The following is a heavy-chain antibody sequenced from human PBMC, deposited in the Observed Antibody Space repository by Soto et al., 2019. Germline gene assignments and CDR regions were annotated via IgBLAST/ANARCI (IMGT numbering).Heavy chain of an antibody. D-gene: IGHD2-2*01. J-gene: IGHJ6*02. V-gene: IGHV3-33*01. CDR1: GFTFAEYC. Sequence: GGSLSLAWAVAGFTFAEYCMRWVRQTAGKGLEWVAVIWYDGSRKYYTDSVKGRFTISRDNSENTLYLQMNSLRAEDTAVYYCARSHCSSSSCYYYGVDVCGQGTTVTVSS. CDR3: ARSHCSSSSCYYYGVDV. CDR2: IWYDGSRK.